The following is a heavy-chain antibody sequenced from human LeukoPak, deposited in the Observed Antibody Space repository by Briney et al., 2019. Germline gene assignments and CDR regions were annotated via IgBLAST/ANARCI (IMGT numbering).Heavy chain of an antibody. Sequence: RAGGSLRLSCAASGFTFSSYWMSWVRQAPGKGLEWVANIKQDGSEKYYVDSVKGRFTISRDNAKNSLYLQMNSLRAEDTAVYYCAREDGWNVVVTATPYYYYGMDVWGQGTTVTVSS. CDR1: GFTFSSYW. J-gene: IGHJ6*02. V-gene: IGHV3-7*01. D-gene: IGHD2-21*02. CDR3: AREDGWNVVVTATPYYYYGMDV. CDR2: IKQDGSEK.